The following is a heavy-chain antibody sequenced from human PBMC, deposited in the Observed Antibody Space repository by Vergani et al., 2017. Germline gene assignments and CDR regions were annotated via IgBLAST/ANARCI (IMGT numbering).Heavy chain of an antibody. CDR2: IYYSENK. CDR3: ARCFRDEGMIYGGTVENWFDP. D-gene: IGHD3-22*01. J-gene: IGHJ5*02. Sequence: QLQLQESGPGLVKPSETLSLTCTVSGGSITYGAFYWGWIRQSPGTGLEWIGSIYYSENKFYNPSLESRVTLSIDTTKNQFSLKLKSVTAADTAVYYCARCFRDEGMIYGGTVENWFDPWGQGTLVTVSS. CDR1: GGSITYGAFY. V-gene: IGHV4-39*01.